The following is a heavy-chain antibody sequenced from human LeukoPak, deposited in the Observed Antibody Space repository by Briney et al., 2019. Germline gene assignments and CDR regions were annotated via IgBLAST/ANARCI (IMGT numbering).Heavy chain of an antibody. CDR1: GSTFTSYG. CDR2: ISAYNGNT. Sequence: ASVKVSRKASGSTFTSYGISWVRQAPGQGLEWMGWISAYNGNTKYAQKLQGRVTMTTDTSTSTAYMELRSLRSDDTAVYYCARDEGVAATCWFDPWGQGTLVSVSS. D-gene: IGHD2-15*01. V-gene: IGHV1-18*01. J-gene: IGHJ5*02. CDR3: ARDEGVAATCWFDP.